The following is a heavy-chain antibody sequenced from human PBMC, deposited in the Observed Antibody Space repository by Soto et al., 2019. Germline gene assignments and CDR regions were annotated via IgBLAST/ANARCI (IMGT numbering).Heavy chain of an antibody. D-gene: IGHD1-1*01. V-gene: IGHV3-73*01. Sequence: EVQLVESGGGLVQSGGSLKLSCAASGFAFSSSALHWVRQAPGKGLEGVARIRSKGYNYDTEYAASVKGRFTISRDDSRNTAYLQMNSLKVEDTAVYYCTRPNEEMAFDYWGQGTLVTVSS. J-gene: IGHJ4*02. CDR1: GFAFSSSA. CDR3: TRPNEEMAFDY. CDR2: IRSKGYNYDT.